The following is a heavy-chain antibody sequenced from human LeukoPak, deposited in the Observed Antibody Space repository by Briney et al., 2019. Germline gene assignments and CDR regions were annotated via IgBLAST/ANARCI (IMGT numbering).Heavy chain of an antibody. D-gene: IGHD3-3*01. CDR2: ISGSGGST. Sequence: GGSLRLSCAASGFTFSSYAMSWVRQAPGKGLEWVSAISGSGGSTYYADSVKGRFTISRDNSKNTLYLQMNSLRAEDTAVYYCAKDMGVTIFGVVIIRDYFDYWGQGALVTVSP. V-gene: IGHV3-23*01. J-gene: IGHJ4*02. CDR3: AKDMGVTIFGVVIIRDYFDY. CDR1: GFTFSSYA.